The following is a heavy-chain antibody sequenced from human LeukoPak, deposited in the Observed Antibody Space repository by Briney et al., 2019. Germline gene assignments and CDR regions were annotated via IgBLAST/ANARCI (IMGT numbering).Heavy chain of an antibody. CDR1: GYTLTELS. CDR3: ATGTDDYYYYGMDV. CDR2: FDPEDGET. J-gene: IGHJ6*02. Sequence: WASVKVSCKVSGYTLTELSMHWVRQAPGKGLEWMGGFDPEDGETIYAQKFQGRVTMTEDTSTDTAYMELSSLRSEDTAVYYYATGTDDYYYYGMDVWGQGTTVTVSS. V-gene: IGHV1-24*01.